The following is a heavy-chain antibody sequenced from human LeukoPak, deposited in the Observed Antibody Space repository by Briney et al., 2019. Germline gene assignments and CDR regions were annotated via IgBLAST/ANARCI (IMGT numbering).Heavy chain of an antibody. CDR1: GFTFSSQN. J-gene: IGHJ4*02. CDR3: VKNGWLDY. Sequence: GGSLRLSCAASGFTFSSQNMNWARQAPGKGLEWVAYISTSGDSTKYADSVEGRFTISRDNVENSLCLLMDSLRVDDTAVYYCVKNGWLDYWGQGIVVTVSS. V-gene: IGHV3-21*01. D-gene: IGHD6-19*01. CDR2: ISTSGDST.